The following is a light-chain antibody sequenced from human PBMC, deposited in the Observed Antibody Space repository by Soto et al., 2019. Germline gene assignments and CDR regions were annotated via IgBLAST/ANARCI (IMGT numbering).Light chain of an antibody. J-gene: IGKJ1*01. Sequence: EIVMTQSPATLSVYPGERVTLSARPRQSVGGNLAWYQQKPGQAPRLLIYGASTRATGIPARFSGSGSETEFTLTISSLQAEDSAVYFCQQYNNWPTWTFGQGTKVDI. CDR3: QQYNNWPTWT. CDR2: GAS. CDR1: QSVGGN. V-gene: IGKV3-15*01.